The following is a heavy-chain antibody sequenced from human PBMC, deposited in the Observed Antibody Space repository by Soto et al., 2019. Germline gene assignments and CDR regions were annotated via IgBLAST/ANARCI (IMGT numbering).Heavy chain of an antibody. CDR3: ARSSGITDSSDV. J-gene: IGHJ6*02. Sequence: GAAVKVSCKASGYTFTGYYMHWVRQAPGQGLEWMGWINPNSGGTNYAQRFQGRVTMTRDTSISTAYMELSRLRSDDTAVYYCARSSGITDSSDVWGQGTTVTVSS. CDR1: GYTFTGYY. D-gene: IGHD3-3*01. CDR2: INPNSGGT. V-gene: IGHV1-2*02.